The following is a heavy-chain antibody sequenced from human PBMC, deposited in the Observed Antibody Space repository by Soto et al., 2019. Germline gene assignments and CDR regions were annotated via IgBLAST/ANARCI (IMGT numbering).Heavy chain of an antibody. CDR2: TYHRSKWYS. Sequence: SQTLSLTCAISGDSVSSNSAAWNWIRQSPSRGLEWLGRTYHRSKWYSDYAGFVKGRVTINADTSRNQFSLHLNSVTPQDTAVYYCARGPSHLAYWGRGTVVTVSS. J-gene: IGHJ4*02. CDR1: GDSVSSNSAA. CDR3: ARGPSHLAY. D-gene: IGHD6-6*01. V-gene: IGHV6-1*01.